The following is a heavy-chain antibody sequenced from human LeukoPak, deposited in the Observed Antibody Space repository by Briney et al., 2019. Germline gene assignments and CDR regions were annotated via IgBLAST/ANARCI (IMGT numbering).Heavy chain of an antibody. Sequence: SETLSLTCAVYGGSFSAYYWSWIRQPPGKGLEWIGEINHSGSTNYNPSLKSRVTISVDKSKDQFSLRLNSVTAADTAVYYCARPFRRWLQSYYFDYWGQGTLVTVSS. V-gene: IGHV4-34*01. CDR3: ARPFRRWLQSYYFDY. D-gene: IGHD5-24*01. CDR2: INHSGST. CDR1: GGSFSAYY. J-gene: IGHJ4*02.